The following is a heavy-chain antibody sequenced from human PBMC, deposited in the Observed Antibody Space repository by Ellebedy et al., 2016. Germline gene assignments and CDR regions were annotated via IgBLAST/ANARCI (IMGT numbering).Heavy chain of an antibody. J-gene: IGHJ2*01. Sequence: SETLSLXCTVSGGSISSSSYYWGWIRQPPGKGLEWIGYIYYSGSTNYNPSLKSRVTISVDTSKNQFSLKLSSVTAADTAVYYCARADQGLFDLWGRGTLVTVSS. V-gene: IGHV4-61*05. CDR1: GGSISSSSYY. CDR2: IYYSGST. CDR3: ARADQGLFDL.